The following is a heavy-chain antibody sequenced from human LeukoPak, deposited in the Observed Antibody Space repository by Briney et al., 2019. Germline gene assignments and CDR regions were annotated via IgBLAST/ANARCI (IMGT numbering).Heavy chain of an antibody. CDR2: ISGSGGDT. J-gene: IGHJ4*02. CDR3: ARASKVVVTAIPY. Sequence: PGGSLRLSCAASGFTFSSYAMSWVRQAPGKGLEWVSSISGSGGDTYYADSVKGRFTISRDNSKNTLYLQMNSLRAEDTAVYYCARASKVVVTAIPYWGQGTLVTVSS. V-gene: IGHV3-23*01. CDR1: GFTFSSYA. D-gene: IGHD2-21*02.